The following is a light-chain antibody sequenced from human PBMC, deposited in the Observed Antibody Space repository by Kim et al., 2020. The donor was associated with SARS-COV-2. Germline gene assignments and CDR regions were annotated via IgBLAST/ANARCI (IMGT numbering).Light chain of an antibody. Sequence: ATINGKSSQSVLYNSNSKNYLAWYQQKAGQPPKLLIHWASTRESGVPDRFSGSGSGTDFTLTISSLQAEDVAVYYCQQYYNTPRTFGHGTKVDIK. J-gene: IGKJ1*01. V-gene: IGKV4-1*01. CDR1: QSVLYNSNSKNY. CDR3: QQYYNTPRT. CDR2: WAS.